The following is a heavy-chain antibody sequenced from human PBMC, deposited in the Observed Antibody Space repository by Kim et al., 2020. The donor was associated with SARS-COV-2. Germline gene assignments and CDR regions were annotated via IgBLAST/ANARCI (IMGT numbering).Heavy chain of an antibody. CDR2: INHSGST. V-gene: IGHV4-34*01. Sequence: SETLSLTCAVYGGSFSGYSWSWIRQPPGKGLEWIGEINHSGSTNYNPSLKSRVTISVDTSKNQFSLKLSSVTAADTAVYYCARGVGVTATVIVVVKDLDYCIDVWGQGTMVTVSS. CDR1: GGSFSGYS. D-gene: IGHD3-22*01. CDR3: ARGVGVTATVIVVVKDLDYCIDV. J-gene: IGHJ6*02.